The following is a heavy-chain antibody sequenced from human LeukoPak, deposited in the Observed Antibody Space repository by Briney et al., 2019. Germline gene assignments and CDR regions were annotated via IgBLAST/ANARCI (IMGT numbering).Heavy chain of an antibody. Sequence: PGRSLRLSCAASGFTFSSYSMNWVRQAPGKGLEWVSSISSSSSYIYYADSVKGRFTISRDNAKNSLYLQMNSLRAEDTAVYYCARDGGYYYDSSNFLDYWGQGTLVTVSS. CDR1: GFTFSSYS. CDR2: ISSSSSYI. CDR3: ARDGGYYYDSSNFLDY. J-gene: IGHJ4*02. V-gene: IGHV3-21*01. D-gene: IGHD3-22*01.